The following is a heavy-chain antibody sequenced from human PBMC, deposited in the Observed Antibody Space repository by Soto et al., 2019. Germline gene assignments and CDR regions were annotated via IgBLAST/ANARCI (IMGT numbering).Heavy chain of an antibody. V-gene: IGHV3-23*01. CDR1: GFTFSSYA. Sequence: PGGSLRLSCAASGFTFSSYAMSWVRQAPGKGLEWVSSISGSGGSTYHADSVKGRFTISRDNAKNSLYLQMNSLRAEDTAVYYCARDLTMYYDSRPDFDYWGQGTLVTVSS. CDR2: ISGSGGST. CDR3: ARDLTMYYDSRPDFDY. D-gene: IGHD3-3*01. J-gene: IGHJ4*02.